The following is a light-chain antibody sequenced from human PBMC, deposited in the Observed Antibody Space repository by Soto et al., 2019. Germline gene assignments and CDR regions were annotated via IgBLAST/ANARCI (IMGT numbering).Light chain of an antibody. CDR3: QQYYNWRHHT. V-gene: IGKV3-15*01. J-gene: IGKJ2*01. CDR2: AAS. Sequence: EIVMTQSPATLSVSLGESATLSCRASQSVVTNLAWYQQTPGQAPRLLIYAASTRATGIPARFSGSGSGTECILTISSLQSEDFAVYYCQQYYNWRHHTFGQGTKLEIK. CDR1: QSVVTN.